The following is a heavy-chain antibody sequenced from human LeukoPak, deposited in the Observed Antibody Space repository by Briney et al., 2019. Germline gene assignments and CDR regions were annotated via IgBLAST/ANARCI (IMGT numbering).Heavy chain of an antibody. Sequence: PGRSLRLSCAASGFTFSSYGMHWVRQAPGKGLERVAVISYDGSNKYYADSVKGRFTISRDNSKNTLYLQMNSLRAEDTAVHYCAKDPQWPPLREDIWGQGTMVTVSS. CDR3: AKDPQWPPLREDI. D-gene: IGHD6-19*01. V-gene: IGHV3-30*18. CDR1: GFTFSSYG. CDR2: ISYDGSNK. J-gene: IGHJ3*02.